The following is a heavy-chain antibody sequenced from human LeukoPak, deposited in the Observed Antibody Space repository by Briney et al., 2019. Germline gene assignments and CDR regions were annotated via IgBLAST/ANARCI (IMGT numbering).Heavy chain of an antibody. Sequence: GASVKVSCKVSGYTPTELSMHWVRQAPGKGLEWMGGFDPEDGETIYAQKFQGRVTMTEDTSTDTAYMELSSLRSEDTAVYYCATSHDSSGYYSAFDIWGQGTMVTVSS. V-gene: IGHV1-24*01. CDR2: FDPEDGET. CDR1: GYTPTELS. J-gene: IGHJ3*02. CDR3: ATSHDSSGYYSAFDI. D-gene: IGHD3-22*01.